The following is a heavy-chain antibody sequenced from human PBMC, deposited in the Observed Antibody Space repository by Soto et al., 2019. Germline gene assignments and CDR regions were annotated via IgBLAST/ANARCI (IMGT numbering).Heavy chain of an antibody. CDR2: IIPIFGTA. D-gene: IGHD6-19*01. V-gene: IGHV1-69*13. J-gene: IGHJ3*02. CDR3: ARGRDGSSGDACEI. Sequence: SVKVSCKASGGTFSSYAISWVRQAPGQGLAWMGGIIPIFGTANYAQKFQGRVTITADESTSTAYMELSSLRSEDKAVSYRARGRDGSSGDACEIWGQGRMVT. CDR1: GGTFSSYA.